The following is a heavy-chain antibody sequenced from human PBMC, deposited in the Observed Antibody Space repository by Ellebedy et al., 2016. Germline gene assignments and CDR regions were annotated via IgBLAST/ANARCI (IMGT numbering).Heavy chain of an antibody. V-gene: IGHV4-34*01. Sequence: SETLSLTXAVYGGSFSGYYWSWIRQPPGKGLEWIGEINHSGSTNYNPSLKSRVTISVDTSKNQFSLKLSSVTAADTAVYYCARGRVRVSGVDYWGQGTLVTVSS. CDR1: GGSFSGYY. CDR3: ARGRVRVSGVDY. CDR2: INHSGST. D-gene: IGHD1-26*01. J-gene: IGHJ4*02.